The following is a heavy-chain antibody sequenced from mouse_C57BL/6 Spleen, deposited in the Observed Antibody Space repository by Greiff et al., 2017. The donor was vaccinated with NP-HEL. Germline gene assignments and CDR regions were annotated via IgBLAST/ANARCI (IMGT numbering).Heavy chain of an antibody. CDR1: GYTFTSYW. D-gene: IGHD1-1*01. CDR2: IDPSDSYT. CDR3: ARGAITTVVATPYYAMDY. J-gene: IGHJ4*01. V-gene: IGHV1-69*01. Sequence: VQLQQPGAELVMPGASVKLSCKASGYTFTSYWMHWVKQRPGQGLEWIGEIDPSDSYTNYNQKFKGKSTLTVDKSSSTAYMQLSSLTSEDSAVYYCARGAITTVVATPYYAMDYWGQGTSVTVSS.